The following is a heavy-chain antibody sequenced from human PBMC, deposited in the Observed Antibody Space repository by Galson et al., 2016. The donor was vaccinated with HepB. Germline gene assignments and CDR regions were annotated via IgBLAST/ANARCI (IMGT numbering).Heavy chain of an antibody. CDR2: TYSRSRWHT. CDR3: ARLYPFDF. V-gene: IGHV6-1*01. CDR1: GDSVSSKTVA. J-gene: IGHJ4*02. D-gene: IGHD2-2*01. Sequence: CAISGDSVSSKTVAWNWIRQSPSRGLEWLGGTYSRSRWHTDYAPSMKSRITISSDTSKNQFSLQLNSVTPEDTAVYYCARLYPFDFWGQGALVIVSS.